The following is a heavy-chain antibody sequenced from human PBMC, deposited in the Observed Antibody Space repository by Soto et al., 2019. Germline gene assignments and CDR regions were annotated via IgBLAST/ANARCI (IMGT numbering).Heavy chain of an antibody. V-gene: IGHV3-30*18. CDR2: ISYDGSNK. Sequence: QVQLVESGGGVVQPGRSLRLSCAASGFTFSSYGMHWVRQAPGKGLEWVAVISYDGSNKYYADSVKGRFTISRDNSKNTLYLQMNSMRAEDTAVYYCAKDDLTAGPLTDWGQGTLVPVSS. D-gene: IGHD3-9*01. CDR1: GFTFSSYG. J-gene: IGHJ4*02. CDR3: AKDDLTAGPLTD.